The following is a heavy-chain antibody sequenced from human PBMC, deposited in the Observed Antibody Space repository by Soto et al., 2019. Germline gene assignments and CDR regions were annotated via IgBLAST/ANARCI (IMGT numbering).Heavy chain of an antibody. Sequence: GGSLRLSCSASGFTFSTFAVHWVRQAPGKGLEWVAVISADGTNKYYADSVKGRFTISRDNSKNTLFLQMDSLRTEDTAMYYCARAPTSRFDYWGQGTLVTVSA. J-gene: IGHJ4*02. CDR2: ISADGTNK. CDR3: ARAPTSRFDY. CDR1: GFTFSTFA. V-gene: IGHV3-30-3*01.